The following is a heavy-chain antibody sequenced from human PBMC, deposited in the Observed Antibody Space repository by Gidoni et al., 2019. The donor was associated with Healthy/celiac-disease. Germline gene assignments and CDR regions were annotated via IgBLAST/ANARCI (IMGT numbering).Heavy chain of an antibody. J-gene: IGHJ4*02. V-gene: IGHV4-39*01. CDR2: IYYSGST. CDR3: ARREGYYYDSSGYYYD. CDR1: GGSLSSSCYY. D-gene: IGHD3-22*01. Sequence: QLQLQVSGPGLVKPSATLSLTCTVSGGSLSSSCYYWGWPRQPPGKGLEWIGSIYYSGSTYYNPSLKSRVTISVDTSKNQFSLKLSSVTAADTAVYYCARREGYYYDSSGYYYDWGQGTLVTVSS.